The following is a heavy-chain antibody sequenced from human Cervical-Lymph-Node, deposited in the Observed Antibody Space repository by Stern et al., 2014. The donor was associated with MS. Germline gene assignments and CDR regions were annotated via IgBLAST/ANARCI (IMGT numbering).Heavy chain of an antibody. V-gene: IGHV1-24*01. D-gene: IGHD3-10*01. CDR2: FDPEDGET. CDR3: AGMVRDDWYFDL. Sequence: VQLLQPGASVKVSCKVSGYTLTELSMHWVRQAPGKGLEWMGGFDPEDGETIYAQKFQGRVTMTEDTSTDTAYMELSSLRSEDTAVYYCAGMVRDDWYFDLWGRGTLVTVSS. CDR1: GYTLTELS. J-gene: IGHJ2*01.